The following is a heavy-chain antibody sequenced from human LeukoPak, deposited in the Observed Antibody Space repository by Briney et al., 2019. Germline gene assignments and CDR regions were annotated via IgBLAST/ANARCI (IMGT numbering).Heavy chain of an antibody. V-gene: IGHV3-11*06. J-gene: IGHJ4*02. Sequence: GGSLRLSRAASGFTFSDYYMSWIRQAPGKGLEWVSYISSSSSYTNYADSVKGRFTISRDNAKNSLYLQMNSLRAEDTAVYYCARDNTYVPDYWGQGTLVTVSS. CDR3: ARDNTYVPDY. CDR1: GFTFSDYY. D-gene: IGHD3-16*01. CDR2: ISSSSSYT.